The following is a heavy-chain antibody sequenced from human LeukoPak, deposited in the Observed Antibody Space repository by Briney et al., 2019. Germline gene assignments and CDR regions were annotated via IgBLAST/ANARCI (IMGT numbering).Heavy chain of an antibody. CDR3: GRLPGSAVINGGYYYGMDV. Sequence: ASVKVSCKASGYTFTSYGISWVRQAPGQGLEWMGWISAYNGNTNYAQKLQGRVTMTTDTSTSTAYMELRSLRSDDTAVYYCGRLPGSAVINGGYYYGMDVWGQGTTVTVSS. V-gene: IGHV1-18*01. CDR1: GYTFTSYG. CDR2: ISAYNGNT. J-gene: IGHJ6*02. D-gene: IGHD2-8*01.